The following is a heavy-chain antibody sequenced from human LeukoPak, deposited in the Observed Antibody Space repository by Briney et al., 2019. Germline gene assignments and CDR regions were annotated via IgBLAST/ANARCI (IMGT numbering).Heavy chain of an antibody. CDR2: ISAYNGNT. V-gene: IGHV1-18*01. D-gene: IGHD3-22*01. J-gene: IGHJ4*02. CDR3: ARGGDYYDSSGYYYVQDFDY. Sequence: ASVKVSCKASGGTFSSYAISWVRQAPGQGLEWMGWISAYNGNTNYAQKLQGRVTMTTDTSTSTAYMELRSLRSDDTAVYYCARGGDYYDSSGYYYVQDFDYWGQGTLVTVSS. CDR1: GGTFSSYA.